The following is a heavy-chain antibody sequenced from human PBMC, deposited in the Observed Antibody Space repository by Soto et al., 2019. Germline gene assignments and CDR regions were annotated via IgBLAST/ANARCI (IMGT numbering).Heavy chain of an antibody. CDR3: ARGRNSAFDY. Sequence: QVQLQQSGPGLVKPSQTLSLTCAISGDSVSSNNVAWNWVRQSPSRGLEWLGRTYYTSKWNYDYGVSVKSRISVAPDTSKNQFSLQVNFVTPEDTAVYYCARGRNSAFDYWGQGTLVTVSS. V-gene: IGHV6-1*01. CDR1: GDSVSSNNVA. CDR2: TYYTSKWNY. D-gene: IGHD5-18*01. J-gene: IGHJ4*02.